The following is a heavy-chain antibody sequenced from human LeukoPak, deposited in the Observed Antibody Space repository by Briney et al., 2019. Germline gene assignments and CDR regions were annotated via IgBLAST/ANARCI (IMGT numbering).Heavy chain of an antibody. D-gene: IGHD6-19*01. V-gene: IGHV1-46*01. CDR1: GYTFTSYG. Sequence: ASVKVSCKASGYTFTSYGISWVRQAPGQGLEWMGIINPSGGSTSYAQKFQGRVTMTRDMSTSTVYMELSSLRSEDTAVYYCARRGRSSGWTPNFDYWGQGTLVTVSS. CDR3: ARRGRSSGWTPNFDY. CDR2: INPSGGST. J-gene: IGHJ4*02.